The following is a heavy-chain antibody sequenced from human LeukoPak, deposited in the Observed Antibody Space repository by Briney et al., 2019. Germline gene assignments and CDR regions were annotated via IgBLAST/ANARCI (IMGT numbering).Heavy chain of an antibody. CDR1: GGSISSGSYY. D-gene: IGHD3-10*01. CDR2: IYTSGST. V-gene: IGHV4-61*02. Sequence: SETLSLTCTVSGGSISSGSYYWSWIRQPAGKGLEWIGRIYTSGSTNYNPSLKSRVTISVDTSKNQFSLKLSSVTAADTAVYYCARSQEGTMVRGPVGRFDYWGQGTLVTVSS. CDR3: ARSQEGTMVRGPVGRFDY. J-gene: IGHJ4*02.